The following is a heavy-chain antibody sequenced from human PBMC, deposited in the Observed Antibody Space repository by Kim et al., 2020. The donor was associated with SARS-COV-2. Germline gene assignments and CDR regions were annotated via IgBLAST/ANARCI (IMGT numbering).Heavy chain of an antibody. V-gene: IGHV4-34*01. CDR2: INHSGST. CDR1: GGSFSGYY. Sequence: SETLSLTCAVYGGSFSGYYWSWIRQPPGKGLEWIGEINHSGSTNYNPSLKSRVTISVDTSKNQFSLKLSSVTAADTAVYYCARTYYYDSSGYWESLGLWEDDAFDIWGQGTMVTVSS. J-gene: IGHJ3*02. CDR3: ARTYYYDSSGYWESLGLWEDDAFDI. D-gene: IGHD3-22*01.